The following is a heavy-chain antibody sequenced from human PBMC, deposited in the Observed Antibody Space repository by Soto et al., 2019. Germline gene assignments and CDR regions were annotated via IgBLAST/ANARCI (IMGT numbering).Heavy chain of an antibody. V-gene: IGHV1-69*06. D-gene: IGHD3-10*01. CDR1: GGTLSDHG. CDR2: TIPVFNTA. CDR3: ARGVYGSGNYYTGPAAFDI. J-gene: IGHJ3*02. Sequence: QVQLEQSGAEVKKPGSSVKVSCKASGGTLSDHGVAWLRQAPGQGLEWMGGTIPVFNTANYAQKFQGRVTVTADKVTNRAYMELSRLRSADTAFYFCARGVYGSGNYYTGPAAFDIWGQGTRVIVSS.